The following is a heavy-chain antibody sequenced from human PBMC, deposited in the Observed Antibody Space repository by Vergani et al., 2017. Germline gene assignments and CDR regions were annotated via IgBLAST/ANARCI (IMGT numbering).Heavy chain of an antibody. CDR3: ARDKATIFGVAGPPHLYGMDV. V-gene: IGHV4-61*01. CDR1: GGSISSSSYY. CDR2: IYYSGST. J-gene: IGHJ6*02. D-gene: IGHD3-3*01. Sequence: QLQLQESGPGLVKPSETLSLTCTVSGGSISSSSYYWSWIRQPPGKGLEWIGYIYYSGSTNYNPSHKSPVTMSVGTSKNQFALKLSSVTAADTAVYYGARDKATIFGVAGPPHLYGMDVWGQGTTVTVSS.